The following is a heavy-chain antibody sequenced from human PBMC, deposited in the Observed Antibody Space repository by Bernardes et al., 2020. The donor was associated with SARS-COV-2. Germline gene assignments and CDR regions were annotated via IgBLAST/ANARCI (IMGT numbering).Heavy chain of an antibody. Sequence: GGSLRLSCAASGFTFSNYGMNWVRQAPGKGLEWVAHVWFDGSDIDYADSVKGRFTISRDNSKNTLFLQMNNLRAEDTAVYYCARDLIDSWAYFDYWGQGTLVTVSS. D-gene: IGHD6-13*01. CDR2: VWFDGSDI. CDR3: ARDLIDSWAYFDY. V-gene: IGHV3-33*01. CDR1: GFTFSNYG. J-gene: IGHJ4*02.